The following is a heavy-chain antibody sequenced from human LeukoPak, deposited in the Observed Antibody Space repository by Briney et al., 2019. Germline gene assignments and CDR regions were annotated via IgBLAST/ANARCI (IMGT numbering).Heavy chain of an antibody. Sequence: SETLSLTCSVSGGSISSYYWSWLRQPAGKGLEWIGRIYTSGNTNYNPSLKSRVTMSVDTSKNPFSLKVTSVTAADTAVYYCARAWQWLPLDSWGQGTLVTVSS. V-gene: IGHV4-4*07. CDR2: IYTSGNT. CDR1: GGSISSYY. D-gene: IGHD6-19*01. CDR3: ARAWQWLPLDS. J-gene: IGHJ4*02.